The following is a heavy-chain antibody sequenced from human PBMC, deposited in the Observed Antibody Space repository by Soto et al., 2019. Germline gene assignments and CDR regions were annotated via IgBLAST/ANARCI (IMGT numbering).Heavy chain of an antibody. V-gene: IGHV1-18*01. J-gene: IGHJ4*02. CDR3: ASDTPPTDY. CDR1: GYTFTSYH. Sequence: QVQLVQSGAEVKKPGASVKVSCKTSGYTFTSYHISWVRQAPGQGLEWMGWISAYNTNTNYAQKFQGRVTMTTDTLTSTAYMELRSLRSDDTAVYYGASDTPPTDYWGQGTLVTVSS. CDR2: ISAYNTNT.